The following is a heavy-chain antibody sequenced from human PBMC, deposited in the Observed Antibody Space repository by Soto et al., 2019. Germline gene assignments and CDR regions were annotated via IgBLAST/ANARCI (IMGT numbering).Heavy chain of an antibody. D-gene: IGHD1-26*01. J-gene: IGHJ4*02. CDR1: GYTFTDYG. Sequence: QVQLVQSGAEVRRPGASVRVSCKAPGYTFTDYGFSWVRQAPGQGLEWMGWITTYTGNTKFAQKFQGRVTMTTDRFTSTAYMDVRSLTSDDTAVYYSARDRGIGSYYLGTYSLAYWGQETLVTVPS. CDR3: ARDRGIGSYYLGTYSLAY. V-gene: IGHV1-18*01. CDR2: ITTYTGNT.